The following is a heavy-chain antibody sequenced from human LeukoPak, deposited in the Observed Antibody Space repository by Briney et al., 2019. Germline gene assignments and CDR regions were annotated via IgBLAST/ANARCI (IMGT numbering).Heavy chain of an antibody. J-gene: IGHJ6*02. V-gene: IGHV3-21*01. CDR3: ARLGYRYYYGMDV. CDR2: ISSSSSYI. D-gene: IGHD2-15*01. CDR1: GFTFSSYS. Sequence: PGGPLRLSCAASGFTFSSYSMNWVRQAPGKGLEWVSSISSSSSYIYYADSVKGRFTISRDNAKNSLYLQMNSLRAEDTAVYYCARLGYRYYYGMDVWGQGTTVTVSS.